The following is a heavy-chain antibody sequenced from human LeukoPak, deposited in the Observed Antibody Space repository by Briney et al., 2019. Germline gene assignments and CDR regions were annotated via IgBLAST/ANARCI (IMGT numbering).Heavy chain of an antibody. D-gene: IGHD4-17*01. CDR2: INQEGSEK. J-gene: IGHJ5*02. Sequence: PGGSLRLSCAASGFTFSSYEMNWVRQAPGKGLEWVGNINQEGSEKHYVNSVRGRFTISRDNAKNSLYLQMNSLRAEDTAVYYCARGPSTVTLPWGQGTLVTVSS. V-gene: IGHV3-7*01. CDR1: GFTFSSYE. CDR3: ARGPSTVTLP.